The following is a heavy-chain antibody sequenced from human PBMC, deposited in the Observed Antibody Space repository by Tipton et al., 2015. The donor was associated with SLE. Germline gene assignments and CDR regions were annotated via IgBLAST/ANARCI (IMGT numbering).Heavy chain of an antibody. CDR2: ISAYNGNT. Sequence: QSGAEVKKPGASVKVSCKASGYTFTSYGISWGRQAPGQGLEWMGWISAYNGNTNYAQKLQGRVTMTTDTSTSTAYMELRSLRSDATAVYYCAMRVVSLYYYGMDVWGQGTTVTVSS. CDR1: GYTFTSYG. J-gene: IGHJ6*02. CDR3: AMRVVSLYYYGMDV. V-gene: IGHV1-18*01. D-gene: IGHD3-3*01.